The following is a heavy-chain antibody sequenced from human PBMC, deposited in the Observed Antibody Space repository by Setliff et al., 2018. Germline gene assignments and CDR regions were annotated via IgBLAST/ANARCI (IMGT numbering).Heavy chain of an antibody. V-gene: IGHV1-2*02. CDR3: ARDREGSSWFYDY. J-gene: IGHJ4*02. CDR2: INPNSGGT. D-gene: IGHD6-13*01. CDR1: GYTFTGYY. Sequence: GASVKVSCKASGYTFTGYYMHWVRQAPGQGLEWMGWINPNSGGTNYAQKFQGRVTMTRDTSISTAYMELSRLRSDDTAVYYCARDREGSSWFYDYWGQGTQVTVSS.